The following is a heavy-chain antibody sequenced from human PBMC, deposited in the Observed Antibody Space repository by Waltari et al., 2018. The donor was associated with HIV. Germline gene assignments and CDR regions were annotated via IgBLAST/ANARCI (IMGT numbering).Heavy chain of an antibody. Sequence: QVQLVESGGDVVQPGRALRLSCAASGFTFRGYVMHWVRQAPGKGLEWVAATSHDGRKKYYADSVKGRFTISRAKSKNTRFLQMNSLRTEDTALFYCARESRSSSWYARDYFYGMDVWGQGTTVTVSS. D-gene: IGHD6-13*01. CDR2: TSHDGRKK. J-gene: IGHJ6*02. V-gene: IGHV3-30*01. CDR1: GFTFRGYV. CDR3: ARESRSSSWYARDYFYGMDV.